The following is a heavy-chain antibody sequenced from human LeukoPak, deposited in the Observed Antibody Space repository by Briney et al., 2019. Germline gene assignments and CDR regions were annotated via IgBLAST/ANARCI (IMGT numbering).Heavy chain of an antibody. D-gene: IGHD6-13*01. J-gene: IGHJ5*02. V-gene: IGHV3-66*01. CDR1: GLTVSSNY. CDR3: ARDLAAGWFDP. Sequence: GGSLRLSCAASGLTVSSNYMSWVRQAPGKGLEWASVIYSGGSTYYADSVKGRFTISRDNPKNTLYLQMNSLRAEDTAVYYCARDLAAGWFDPWGQGTLVTVSS. CDR2: IYSGGST.